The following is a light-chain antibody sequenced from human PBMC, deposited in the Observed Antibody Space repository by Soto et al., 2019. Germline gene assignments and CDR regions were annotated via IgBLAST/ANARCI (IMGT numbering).Light chain of an antibody. Sequence: DIQMTPSPSTLSGSVVDRVTITGRASQGIRNDLGWYQQKPGKAPKLLIYKASTLKSGVPSRFSGSGSGTEFTLTISSLQPDDFATYYCQHYNSYSEAFGQGTKVDIK. CDR2: KAS. CDR3: QHYNSYSEA. J-gene: IGKJ1*01. CDR1: QGIRND. V-gene: IGKV1-5*03.